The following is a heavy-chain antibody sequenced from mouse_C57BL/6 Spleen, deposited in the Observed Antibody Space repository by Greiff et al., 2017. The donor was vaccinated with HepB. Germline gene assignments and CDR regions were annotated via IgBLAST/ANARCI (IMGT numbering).Heavy chain of an antibody. CDR1: GYTFTSYW. D-gene: IGHD1-1*01. CDR2: INPSSGYT. V-gene: IGHV1-7*01. CDR3: AKLLREAMDY. Sequence: QVQLQQSGAELAKPGASVKLSCKASGYTFTSYWMHWVKQRPGQGLEWIGYINPSSGYTKYNQKFKDKATLTADKSSSTAYMPLSSLTYEDSAVYCCAKLLREAMDYWGQGTSVTVSS. J-gene: IGHJ4*01.